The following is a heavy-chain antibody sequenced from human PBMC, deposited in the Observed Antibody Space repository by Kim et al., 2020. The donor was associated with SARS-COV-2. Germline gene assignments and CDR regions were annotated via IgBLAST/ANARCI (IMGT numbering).Heavy chain of an antibody. CDR1: GGSISSSSYY. V-gene: IGHV4-39*01. CDR3: AIRGRMGWDVVDY. Sequence: SETLSLTCTVSGGSISSSSYYWGWIRQPPGKGLEWIGSIYYSGSTYYNPSLKSRVTISVDTSKNQFSLKLSSVTAADTAVYYCAIRGRMGWDVVDYWGQG. CDR2: IYYSGST. D-gene: IGHD6-19*01. J-gene: IGHJ4*02.